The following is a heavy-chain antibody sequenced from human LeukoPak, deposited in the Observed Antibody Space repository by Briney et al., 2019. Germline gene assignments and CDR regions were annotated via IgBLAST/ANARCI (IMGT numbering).Heavy chain of an antibody. J-gene: IGHJ3*02. CDR3: AGVSLLWFGELAFDI. Sequence: SQTLSLTCTVSGGSISSGDYYWSWIRQPPGKGLEWIGYIYYSGSTYYNPSLKSRVTISVDTSKNQFSLKLSSVTAADTAVYYCAGVSLLWFGELAFDIWGQGTMVTVSS. D-gene: IGHD3-10*01. CDR2: IYYSGST. V-gene: IGHV4-30-4*01. CDR1: GGSISSGDYY.